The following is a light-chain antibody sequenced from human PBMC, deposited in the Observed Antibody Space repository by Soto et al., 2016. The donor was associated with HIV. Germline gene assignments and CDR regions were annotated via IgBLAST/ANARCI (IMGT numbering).Light chain of an antibody. CDR2: DDS. CDR3: QVWDSNSNHPV. J-gene: IGLJ3*02. Sequence: SFVLTQSPSVSVAPGQTARIPCGASDIGSESVHWYQQKPGQAPVLVVYDDSDRPSGIPERFSGSNSGNTATLTITRVEVGDEADYYCQVWDSNSNHPVFGGGTKLTV. V-gene: IGLV3-21*02. CDR1: DIGSES.